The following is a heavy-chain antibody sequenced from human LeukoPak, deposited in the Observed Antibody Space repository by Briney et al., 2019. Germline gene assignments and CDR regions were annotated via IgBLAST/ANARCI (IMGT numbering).Heavy chain of an antibody. Sequence: PGGSLRLSCAASGFTFSNAWMTWVRQAPGKGLEWVGRLGTSTDGGTPDYAAPVKGRFTMSGDDSKNTVYLQMNSLITEDTAVYYCTTFVIGNYGERFDYWGQGTHVTAS. V-gene: IGHV3-15*04. J-gene: IGHJ4*02. CDR2: LGTSTDGGTP. CDR3: TTFVIGNYGERFDY. CDR1: GFTFSNAW. D-gene: IGHD4-11*01.